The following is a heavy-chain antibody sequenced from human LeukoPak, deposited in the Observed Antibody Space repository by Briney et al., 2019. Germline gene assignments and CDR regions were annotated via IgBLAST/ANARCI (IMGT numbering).Heavy chain of an antibody. J-gene: IGHJ3*02. CDR2: IYPGDSDT. V-gene: IGHV5-51*01. D-gene: IGHD2-2*01. CDR3: ARPRFSSGTNSMRAFDI. CDR1: GYSSTSYW. Sequence: GESLKISCKGSGYSSTSYWIGWVRQMPGKGLEWMGIIYPGDSDTRYSPSFQGQVTISADKSISTAYLQWSSLKASDTAMYYCARPRFSSGTNSMRAFDIWGQGTMVTVSS.